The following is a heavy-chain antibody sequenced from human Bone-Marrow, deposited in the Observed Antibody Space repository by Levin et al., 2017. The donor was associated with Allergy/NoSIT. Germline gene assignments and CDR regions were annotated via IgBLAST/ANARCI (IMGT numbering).Heavy chain of an antibody. V-gene: IGHV3-23*01. D-gene: IGHD3-10*01. CDR1: GFIVSNYV. CDR2: ISISGGDT. CDR3: ARDSTGVPLDC. J-gene: IGHJ4*02. Sequence: LSLTCAASGFIVSNYVMSWVRQAPGKGLEWVSIISISGGDTYYADSVKGRFTISRDNSKNMLYLQMNSLRAEDTAVYYCARDSTGVPLDCWGRGTLVTVSS.